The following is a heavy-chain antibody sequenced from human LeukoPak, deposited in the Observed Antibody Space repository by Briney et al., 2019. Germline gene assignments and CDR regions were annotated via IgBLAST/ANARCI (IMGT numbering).Heavy chain of an antibody. V-gene: IGHV1-8*01. J-gene: IGHJ3*02. Sequence: ASVKVSCKASGYTLVSYDLNWVRQAPGQGLEWMGRMNPKSGNTGYAQKFQGRVTFTRTTSMSTAYMELRSLTSDDTAVYYCTRGLYYYDSSDSDGFDIWGQGTMVTVYS. CDR3: TRGLYYYDSSDSDGFDI. D-gene: IGHD3-22*01. CDR2: MNPKSGNT. CDR1: GYTLVSYD.